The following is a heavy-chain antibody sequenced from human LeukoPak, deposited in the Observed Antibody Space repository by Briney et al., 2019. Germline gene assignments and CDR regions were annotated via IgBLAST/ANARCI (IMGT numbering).Heavy chain of an antibody. Sequence: SETLSLTCTVSGGAISSYYWSWIRQPPGKGLDWIGYIYYSGSTNYNPSLKSRVTISVDTSKNQFSLKLSSVTAADTAVYYCAREYDSSGYYYGYFDYWGQGTLVTVSS. CDR2: IYYSGST. CDR1: GGAISSYY. CDR3: AREYDSSGYYYGYFDY. V-gene: IGHV4-59*01. J-gene: IGHJ4*02. D-gene: IGHD3-22*01.